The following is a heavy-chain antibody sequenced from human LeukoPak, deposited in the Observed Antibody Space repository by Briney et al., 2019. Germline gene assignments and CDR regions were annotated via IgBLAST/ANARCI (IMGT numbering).Heavy chain of an antibody. J-gene: IGHJ6*02. CDR3: ARVRTVAVATSHYYYYGMDV. D-gene: IGHD6-19*01. V-gene: IGHV1-2*02. CDR2: INPNSGGT. Sequence: ASVKVSCKASGYPFIGFYIHWVRQAPGQGLEWMGWINPNSGGTNYAQKFQGRVTMTRDTSISTAYMELSRLRSDDTAVYYCARVRTVAVATSHYYYYGMDVWGQGTTVTVSS. CDR1: GYPFIGFY.